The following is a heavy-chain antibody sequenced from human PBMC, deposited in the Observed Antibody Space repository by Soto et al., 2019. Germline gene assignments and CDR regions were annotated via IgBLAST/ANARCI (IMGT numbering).Heavy chain of an antibody. J-gene: IGHJ4*02. CDR2: IYYRGNT. V-gene: IGHV4-39*01. D-gene: IGHD3-9*01. CDR1: DDSINSDNYY. CDR3: ARLEGLATISYYFDY. Sequence: QLQLQESGPGLVKPSETLSLTCSVSDDSINSDNYYWGWIRQPPGKGLEWIGSIYYRGNTYYNPSLKTRVTISLDKSKSQFSLKLNSVTAADSAVYFCARLEGLATISYYFDYWGQGTLVTVSS.